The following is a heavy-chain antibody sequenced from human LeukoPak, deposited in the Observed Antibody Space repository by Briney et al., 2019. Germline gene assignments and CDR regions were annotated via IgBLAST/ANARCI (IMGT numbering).Heavy chain of an antibody. CDR3: ARDQSRIKMATIGDY. Sequence: ASVKVSCKASGYTFTSYYMHWVRQAPGQGLEWMGRINPNSGGTNYAQKFQGRVTMTRDTSISTAYMELSRLRSDDTAVYYCARDQSRIKMATIGDYWGQGTLVTVSS. CDR2: INPNSGGT. CDR1: GYTFTSYY. J-gene: IGHJ4*02. V-gene: IGHV1-2*06. D-gene: IGHD5-24*01.